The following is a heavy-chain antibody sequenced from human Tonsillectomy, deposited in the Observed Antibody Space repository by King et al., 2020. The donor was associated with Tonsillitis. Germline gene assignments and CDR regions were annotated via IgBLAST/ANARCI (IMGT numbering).Heavy chain of an antibody. Sequence: VQLVESGAEVKKPGASVKVSCKASGYTFTNYGISWVRQAPGQGLEWMGWISAYNGNTNYAQKLQGRVTMTTDTSTSTAYMQLRSLRSDDTAVYYCARDAAVAAPGDFDYWGQGSLVTVSS. CDR2: ISAYNGNT. D-gene: IGHD6-19*01. CDR1: GYTFTNYG. J-gene: IGHJ4*02. V-gene: IGHV1-18*04. CDR3: ARDAAVAAPGDFDY.